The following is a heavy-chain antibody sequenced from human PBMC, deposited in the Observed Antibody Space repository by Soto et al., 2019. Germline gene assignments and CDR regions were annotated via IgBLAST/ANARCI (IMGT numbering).Heavy chain of an antibody. CDR3: TSMSGDYDLNWFDP. CDR1: GFTFGGYP. J-gene: IGHJ5*02. Sequence: QPGGSLRLSCTASGFTFGGYPMRWVRQAPGKEGGWVSFMRRKAYGETTEYAGSVKGRFTISRDDSKSIAYLQRNSLKTEDTAVYYCTSMSGDYDLNWFDPWGQGTLVTVSS. CDR2: MRRKAYGETT. D-gene: IGHD4-17*01. V-gene: IGHV3-49*04.